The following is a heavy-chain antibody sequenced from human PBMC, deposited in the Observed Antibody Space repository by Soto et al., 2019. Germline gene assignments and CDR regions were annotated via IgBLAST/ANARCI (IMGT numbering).Heavy chain of an antibody. Sequence: PGGSLRLSCADSGFTFSSHSMNWVRQAPGKGLEWVSSISTSGSDKSYADSVKGRFTISRDNAKNSLYLQMTSLRVDDTAVYYCARGYDIVVVPVTIQLAYLAYRGQGAPVTVSS. CDR1: GFTFSSHS. D-gene: IGHD2-2*01. CDR3: ARGYDIVVVPVTIQLAYLAY. J-gene: IGHJ4*02. V-gene: IGHV3-21*01. CDR2: ISTSGSDK.